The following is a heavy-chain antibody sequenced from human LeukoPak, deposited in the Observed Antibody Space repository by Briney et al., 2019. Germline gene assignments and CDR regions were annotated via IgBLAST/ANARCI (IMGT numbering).Heavy chain of an antibody. J-gene: IGHJ4*02. CDR2: ICGSGGST. CDR1: GFTFSSYA. D-gene: IGHD3-10*01. CDR3: ATSTMVRGAARYFDY. Sequence: GGSLRLSCAASGFTFSSYAMSWVRQAPGKGLEWVSAICGSGGSTYYADSVKGRFTISRDNSKNTLYLQMNSLRAEDTAVYYCATSTMVRGAARYFDYWGQGTLVTVSS. V-gene: IGHV3-23*01.